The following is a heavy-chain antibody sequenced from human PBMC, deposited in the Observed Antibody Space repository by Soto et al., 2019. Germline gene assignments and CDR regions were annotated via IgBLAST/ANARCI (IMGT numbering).Heavy chain of an antibody. CDR3: VRDPDQYSYYGLDV. CDR2: INSDGTIT. J-gene: IGHJ6*02. V-gene: IGHV3-74*01. D-gene: IGHD2-15*01. CDR1: GFAFSSHW. Sequence: EVQLVESGGDFVQPGGSLRLSCVASGFAFSSHWMYWVRQAPGKGLVWVSRINSDGTITTYADSVKGRFTISRDNAKTILYLQMNSLRVEDTALYYCVRDPDQYSYYGLDVWGQGTTVIVS.